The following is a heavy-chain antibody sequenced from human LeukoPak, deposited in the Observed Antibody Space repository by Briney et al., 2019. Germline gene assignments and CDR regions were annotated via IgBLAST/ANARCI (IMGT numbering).Heavy chain of an antibody. J-gene: IGHJ6*02. CDR1: GGSISSSSYY. V-gene: IGHV4-30-2*01. CDR2: IYHSGST. CDR3: ARGSGYNYYGMDV. D-gene: IGHD3-3*01. Sequence: PSETLSLTCTVSGGSISSSSYYWGWIRQPPGKGLEWIGYIYHSGSTYYNPSLKSRVTISVDRSKNQFSLKLSSVTAADTAVYYCARGSGYNYYGMDVWGQGTTVTVSS.